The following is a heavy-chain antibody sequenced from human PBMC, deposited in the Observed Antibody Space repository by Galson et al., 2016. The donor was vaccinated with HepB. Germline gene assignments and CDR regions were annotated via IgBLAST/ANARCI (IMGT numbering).Heavy chain of an antibody. V-gene: IGHV4-30-4*08. J-gene: IGHJ5*02. CDR2: IYYGGSS. Sequence: TLSLTCTGSGDSINTGNYYWAWIRQPPGKGLEWIGYIYYGGSSNYNPSPNSRLTISVDTSKNQFSLNLTSVTAADTAVYYCARDRVMVRGVISFLFDPLGQGTLVTVSS. D-gene: IGHD3-10*01. CDR1: GDSINTGNYY. CDR3: ARDRVMVRGVISFLFDP.